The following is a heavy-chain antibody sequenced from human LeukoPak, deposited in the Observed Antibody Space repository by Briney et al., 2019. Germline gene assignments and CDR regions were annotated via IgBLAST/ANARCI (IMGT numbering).Heavy chain of an antibody. CDR1: GYTFTNYG. V-gene: IGHV1-18*01. Sequence: ASVKVSCKASGYTFTNYGINWVRQAPGQGLEWMGWISAYDGNTNYVQKFQGRVTMTTDTSTSTAYMELRSLRSDDTAIYYCARGHCSISSCYYVDYWGQGTLVTVSS. CDR3: ARGHCSISSCYYVDY. J-gene: IGHJ4*02. CDR2: ISAYDGNT. D-gene: IGHD2-2*01.